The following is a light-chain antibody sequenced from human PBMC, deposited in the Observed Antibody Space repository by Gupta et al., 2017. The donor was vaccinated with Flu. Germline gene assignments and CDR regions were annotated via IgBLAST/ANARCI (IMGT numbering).Light chain of an antibody. CDR3: QSADSSGVV. CDR2: EDS. V-gene: IGLV3-25*02. CDR1: AVAKRY. Sequence: SFDLTQPPSVSVSPGQTARITCSGDAVAKRYCPWYQQKTGQAPVLVIKEDSERPAGIPGRFSGSSSGTTVTLTISGVQAEDEDDYYCQSADSSGVVFGGGTKLTVL. J-gene: IGLJ2*01.